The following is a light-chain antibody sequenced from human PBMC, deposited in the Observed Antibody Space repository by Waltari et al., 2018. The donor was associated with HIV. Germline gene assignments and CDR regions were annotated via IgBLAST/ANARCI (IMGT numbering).Light chain of an antibody. CDR1: QSLLYSNGWNY. CDR3: MQTLQTPPT. V-gene: IGKV2-28*01. Sequence: DIVMTQSPLSLPVTPGEPASISCRSSQSLLYSNGWNYLDWYLQKPGQSPQLLICLGSHRASGVPDRFSGSGSGTDFTLKISRVEAEDFGVYYCMQTLQTPPTFGQGTKVELK. CDR2: LGS. J-gene: IGKJ1*01.